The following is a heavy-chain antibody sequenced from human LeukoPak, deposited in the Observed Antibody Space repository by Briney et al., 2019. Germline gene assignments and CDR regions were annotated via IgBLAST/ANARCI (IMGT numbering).Heavy chain of an antibody. CDR2: ISGSGGST. V-gene: IGHV3-23*01. CDR1: GFPFSSYA. Sequence: GGSLRLSCAASGFPFSSYAMSWVRQAPGEGLEWVSAISGSGGSTYYADSVKGRFTISRDNSKNTLYLQMNSLRAEDTAVYYCAKEIGWAFGGGDYWGQGTLVTVSS. CDR3: AKEIGWAFGGGDY. D-gene: IGHD3-16*01. J-gene: IGHJ4*02.